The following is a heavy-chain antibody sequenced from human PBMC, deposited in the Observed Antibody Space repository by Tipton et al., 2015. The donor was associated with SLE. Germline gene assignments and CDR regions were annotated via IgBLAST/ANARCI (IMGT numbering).Heavy chain of an antibody. Sequence: TLSLTCTVSGGSISSYYWSWIRQPAGKGLEWIGRIYTSGSTNYNPSLKSRVTMSVDTSKNQFSLKLSSVTAADTAVYYCARGGVVGASDAFGIWGQGTMVTVSS. V-gene: IGHV4-4*07. CDR1: GGSISSYY. CDR3: ARGGVVGASDAFGI. D-gene: IGHD1-26*01. CDR2: IYTSGST. J-gene: IGHJ3*02.